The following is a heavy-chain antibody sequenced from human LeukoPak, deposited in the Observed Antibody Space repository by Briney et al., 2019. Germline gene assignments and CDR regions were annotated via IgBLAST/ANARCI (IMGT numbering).Heavy chain of an antibody. D-gene: IGHD5-18*01. Sequence: PSETLSLTCTVSGGSISSSSYYWGWIRQPPGKGLEWIGSIYYSGSTYHNPSLKSRVTISVDTSKNQFSLKLSSVTAADTAVYYCASWAAMVSEVDYWGQGTLVTVSS. CDR2: IYYSGST. V-gene: IGHV4-39*07. J-gene: IGHJ4*02. CDR1: GGSISSSSYY. CDR3: ASWAAMVSEVDY.